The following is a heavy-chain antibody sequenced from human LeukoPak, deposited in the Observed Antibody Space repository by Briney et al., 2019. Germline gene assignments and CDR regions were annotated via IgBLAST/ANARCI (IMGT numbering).Heavy chain of an antibody. Sequence: SETLSLTCTVSGGSISSSSYYWGWVRQPPGKGLEWIANIYYSGSTYYSPSLRSRVTISVDTSKNQFSLKLTSVTAADTAVYYCARHASVSGNWPRPLDYWGQGTLVTVSS. CDR1: GGSISSSSYY. J-gene: IGHJ4*02. CDR3: ARHASVSGNWPRPLDY. V-gene: IGHV4-39*01. D-gene: IGHD3-3*01. CDR2: IYYSGST.